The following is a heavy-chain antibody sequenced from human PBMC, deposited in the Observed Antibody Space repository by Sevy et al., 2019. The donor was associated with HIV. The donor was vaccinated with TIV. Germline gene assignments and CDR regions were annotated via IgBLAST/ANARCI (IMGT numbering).Heavy chain of an antibody. CDR3: AKVGGTYYDFWSGYGYFDY. CDR1: GFPFSNYD. V-gene: IGHV3-30*18. D-gene: IGHD3-3*01. J-gene: IGHJ4*02. CDR2: ISYDGSNN. Sequence: GSLRPSCAASGFPFSNYDIHLVRQAPGKGLEWVAVISYDGSNNYYADSVKGRFTISRDNSKKTLYMQMNRRRAEDTAAYYCAKVGGTYYDFWSGYGYFDYWGQGTLVTVSS.